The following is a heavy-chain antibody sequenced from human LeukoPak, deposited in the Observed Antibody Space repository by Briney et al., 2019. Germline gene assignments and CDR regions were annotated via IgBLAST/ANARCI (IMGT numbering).Heavy chain of an antibody. CDR2: MKQDGSVK. CDR3: ARIGYSSSSFDY. CDR1: GFTFINYW. D-gene: IGHD6-6*01. J-gene: IGHJ4*02. V-gene: IGHV3-7*03. Sequence: GGSLRLSCAASGFTFINYWMSWVRQAPGKGLEWVANMKQDGSVKYYVDSMKGRFTISRDNAKNSLYLQMSGLRAEDTAVYFCARIGYSSSSFDYWGQGVLVTVYS.